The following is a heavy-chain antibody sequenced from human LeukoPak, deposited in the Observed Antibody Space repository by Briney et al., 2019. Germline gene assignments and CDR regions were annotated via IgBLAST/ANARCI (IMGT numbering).Heavy chain of an antibody. Sequence: ASVKVSCKASGYTFTSYYMHWVRQAPGQGLEWMGIINPSGGSTSYAQKFQGRVTMTRDTSTSTVYMELSSLRSEDTAVYYCARVSSGASMITFGGVLDYWGQGTLVTVPS. CDR3: ARVSSGASMITFGGVLDY. CDR1: GYTFTSYY. J-gene: IGHJ4*02. V-gene: IGHV1-46*01. D-gene: IGHD3-16*01. CDR2: INPSGGST.